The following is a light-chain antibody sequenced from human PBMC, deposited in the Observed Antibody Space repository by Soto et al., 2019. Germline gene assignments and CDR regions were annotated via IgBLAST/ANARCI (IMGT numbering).Light chain of an antibody. CDR2: GAS. CDR3: HNFGNSLIT. J-gene: IGKJ5*01. V-gene: IGKV3-20*01. Sequence: LVLTQSPGSLSLSVGERATFSCRASQTISGNYLAWYKQKPGQAPRLLLFGASRRATGVPDRSSGSGSGTAFTLTLCRLEPEDSGVWYCHNFGNSLITFVESTRLE. CDR1: QTISGNY.